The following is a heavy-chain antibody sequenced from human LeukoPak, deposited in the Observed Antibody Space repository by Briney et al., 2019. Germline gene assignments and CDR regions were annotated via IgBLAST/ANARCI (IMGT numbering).Heavy chain of an antibody. V-gene: IGHV1-2*02. CDR2: INPNSGGT. CDR3: ARPIAVAGTGVWFDP. CDR1: GYTFTDYY. J-gene: IGHJ5*02. Sequence: ASVKVSCKASGYTFTDYYMHWVRQAPGQGLEWMGWINPNSGGTNYAQKFQGRVTMTRDTSISTAYMELSRLRSDDTAVYYCARPIAVAGTGVWFDPWGQGTLVTVSS. D-gene: IGHD6-19*01.